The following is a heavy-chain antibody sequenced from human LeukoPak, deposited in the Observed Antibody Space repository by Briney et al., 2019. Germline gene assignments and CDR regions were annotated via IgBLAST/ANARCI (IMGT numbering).Heavy chain of an antibody. D-gene: IGHD6-19*01. Sequence: PGGSLRLSCAASGFTFSSYGMHWARQAPGKGLEWVAFIRYDGSNKYYADSVKGRFTISRDNSKNTLYLQMNSLRAEDTAVYYCAKEAVAGYYFDYWGQGTLVTVSS. CDR2: IRYDGSNK. CDR1: GFTFSSYG. V-gene: IGHV3-30*02. J-gene: IGHJ4*02. CDR3: AKEAVAGYYFDY.